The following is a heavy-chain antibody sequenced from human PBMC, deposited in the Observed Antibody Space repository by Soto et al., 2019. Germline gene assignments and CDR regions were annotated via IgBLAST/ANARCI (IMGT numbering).Heavy chain of an antibody. V-gene: IGHV4-30-4*01. CDR2: ISNSGST. CDR1: GGSVTSDEDY. J-gene: IGHJ4*02. Sequence: SETLSLTCTVSGGSVTSDEDYWTWIRQSPGKGLEWIGYISNSGSTGYNPSLKTRLSMSVDRSKNQFTLRLTSVTAADTAAYFCATESGSTYGYFDHWGQGTQVTVSS. D-gene: IGHD5-18*01. CDR3: ATESGSTYGYFDH.